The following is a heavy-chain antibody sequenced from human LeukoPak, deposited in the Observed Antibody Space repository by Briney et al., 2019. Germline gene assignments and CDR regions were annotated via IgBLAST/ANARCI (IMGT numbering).Heavy chain of an antibody. V-gene: IGHV3-74*01. CDR3: ARDVPHNWFDT. J-gene: IGHJ5*02. CDR2: INSDGGGA. Sequence: GGSLRLSCAASGITFGNNWMHWVRQGPGKGLVWISRINSDGGGAIYADSVKGRFTVSRDNAKNPLYLQMNSLRAEDTAVYYCARDVPHNWFDTWGQGTLVTVSS. CDR1: GITFGNNW.